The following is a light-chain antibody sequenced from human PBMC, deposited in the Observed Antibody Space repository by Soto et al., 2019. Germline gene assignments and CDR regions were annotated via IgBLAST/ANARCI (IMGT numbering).Light chain of an antibody. CDR3: QQRNNWVT. J-gene: IGKJ4*01. V-gene: IGKV3-11*01. CDR2: DAF. Sequence: EVVLTQSPVTLSLSPGERATLSCRASQNINNYLAWYQQKPGQPPRLLIYDAFNRATGIPARFSGSGSGTDFILTISSLEPEDFGVYYCQQRNNWVTFDGGTKVEIK. CDR1: QNINNY.